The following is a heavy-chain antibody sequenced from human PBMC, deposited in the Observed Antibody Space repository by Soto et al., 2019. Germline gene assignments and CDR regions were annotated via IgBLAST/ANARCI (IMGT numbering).Heavy chain of an antibody. CDR1: GYTFTSYG. CDR3: ARDADAEIFGKWFDP. CDR2: ISAYNGNT. D-gene: IGHD3-3*01. Sequence: QVQLVQSGAEVKKPGASVKVSCKASGYTFTSYGISWVRQAPGQGLEWMGWISAYNGNTNYAQELQGRVTMTTDTSTSTAYMELRSLRSDDTAVYYCARDADAEIFGKWFDPWGQGTLVTVSS. V-gene: IGHV1-18*04. J-gene: IGHJ5*02.